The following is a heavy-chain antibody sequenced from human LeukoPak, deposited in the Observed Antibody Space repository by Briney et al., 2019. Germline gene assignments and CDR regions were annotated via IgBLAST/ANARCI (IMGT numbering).Heavy chain of an antibody. Sequence: GASVKVSCKASGGTFSRNDISWVRQAPGQGLEWMGGIMPLFGTAKNAQKFQGRVTITADKSTSTAYMELSSLRSEDTAVYYCARQGVVFPTDYYYMDVWGKGTAVTVSS. CDR3: ARQGVVFPTDYYYMDV. J-gene: IGHJ6*03. CDR2: IMPLFGTA. D-gene: IGHD3-3*01. V-gene: IGHV1-69*06. CDR1: GGTFSRND.